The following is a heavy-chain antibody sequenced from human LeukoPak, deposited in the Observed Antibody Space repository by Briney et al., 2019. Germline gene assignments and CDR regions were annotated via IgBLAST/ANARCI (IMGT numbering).Heavy chain of an antibody. J-gene: IGHJ4*02. V-gene: IGHV3-7*04. D-gene: IGHD5-18*01. CDR2: IKQDGSER. CDR1: GFTLSSYW. Sequence: GGSLGLSCAASGFTLSSYWMTWVRQAPGKGLEWVANIKQDGSERYYVDSVKGRFTISRDSAKNSVYLQMNSLRAEDTAVYYCARGYSYGDYWGQGTLVTVSS. CDR3: ARGYSYGDY.